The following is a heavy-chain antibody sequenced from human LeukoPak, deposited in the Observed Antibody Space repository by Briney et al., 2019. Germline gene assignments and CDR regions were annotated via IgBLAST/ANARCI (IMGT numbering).Heavy chain of an antibody. CDR1: GYSFTSYW. D-gene: IGHD3-10*01. V-gene: IGHV5-51*07. CDR2: IYPGDSDT. J-gene: IGHJ5*02. CDR3: ARSPLPSGGLGEFNGWFDP. Sequence: GESLKISCKGSGYSFTSYWNGWVHQMPGKGLEWMGIIYPGDSDTRYSPSFQGQVTISADKSISTAYLQWSSLKASDTAMYYCARSPLPSGGLGEFNGWFDPWGQGTLVTVSS.